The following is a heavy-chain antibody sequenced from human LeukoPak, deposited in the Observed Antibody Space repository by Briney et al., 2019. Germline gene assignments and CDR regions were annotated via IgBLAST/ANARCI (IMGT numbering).Heavy chain of an antibody. V-gene: IGHV4-4*07. CDR2: IYTSGST. CDR3: ARDAGRAYCGGDCYFPWFDP. D-gene: IGHD2-21*02. CDR1: GGSISSYY. Sequence: SETLSLTRTVSGGSISSYYWSWIRQPAGKGLEWIGRIYTSGSTDYNPSLKSRVTISVDTSKNQFSLKLSSVTAADTAVYYCARDAGRAYCGGDCYFPWFDPWGQGTLVTVSS. J-gene: IGHJ5*02.